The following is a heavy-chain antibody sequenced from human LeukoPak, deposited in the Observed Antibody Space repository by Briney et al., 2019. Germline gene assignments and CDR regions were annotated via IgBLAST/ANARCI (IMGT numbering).Heavy chain of an antibody. J-gene: IGHJ3*02. Sequence: GGSLRLSCAASGFTFSSYDMHWVCQATGKGLEWVSAIGTAGDTYYPGSVKGRFTISRGNAKNSLYLQMNSLRAGDTAVYYCARAFDDSAAFDIWGQGTMVTVSS. V-gene: IGHV3-13*01. CDR1: GFTFSSYD. D-gene: IGHD3-3*01. CDR3: ARAFDDSAAFDI. CDR2: IGTAGDT.